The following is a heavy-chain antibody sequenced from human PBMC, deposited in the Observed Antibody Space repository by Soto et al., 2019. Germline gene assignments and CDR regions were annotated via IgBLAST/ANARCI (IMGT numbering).Heavy chain of an antibody. CDR3: ARGGWGAYYLDS. CDR2: IKYDESST. CDR1: GFTFRNYW. Sequence: EVQLVESGGGLVQPGGSLRLSCAASGFTFRNYWMHWVRQAPGKGLVWVSRIKYDESSTNYADSVYGRFTISRDNAKNTLCLQMKSLRGEDTAVYYCARGGWGAYYLDSWGQGTLVTVSS. J-gene: IGHJ4*02. D-gene: IGHD1-26*01. V-gene: IGHV3-74*01.